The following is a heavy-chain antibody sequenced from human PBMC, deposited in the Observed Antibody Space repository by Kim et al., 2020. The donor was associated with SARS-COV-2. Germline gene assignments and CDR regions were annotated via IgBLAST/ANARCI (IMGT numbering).Heavy chain of an antibody. CDR2: ISWNSGSI. Sequence: GGSLRLSCAASGFTFDDYAMHWVRQAPGKGLEWVSGISWNSGSIGYADSVKGRFTISRDNAKNSLYLQMNSLRTDDTALYYCAKAGSGWSIYYYGMDVWDQGTTVTVSS. CDR1: GFTFDDYA. CDR3: AKAGSGWSIYYYGMDV. J-gene: IGHJ6*02. D-gene: IGHD6-19*01. V-gene: IGHV3-9*01.